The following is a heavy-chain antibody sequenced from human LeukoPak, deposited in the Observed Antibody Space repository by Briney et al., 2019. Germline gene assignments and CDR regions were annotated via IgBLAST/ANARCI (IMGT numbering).Heavy chain of an antibody. CDR3: ARLYDILTSNSFDP. CDR2: IYPGDSDT. D-gene: IGHD3-9*01. V-gene: IGHV5-51*01. J-gene: IGHJ5*02. Sequence: GESLKISCKGSGYSFNNYWIGWVRQMPGKGLEWMGTIYPGDSDTRYSPSFQGLVTISADKSISTAYVQWSSLKAPDTAMYYCARLYDILTSNSFDPWGQGTLVTVSS. CDR1: GYSFNNYW.